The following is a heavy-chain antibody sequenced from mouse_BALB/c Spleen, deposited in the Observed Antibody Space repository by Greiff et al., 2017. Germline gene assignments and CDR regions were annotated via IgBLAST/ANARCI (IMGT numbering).Heavy chain of an antibody. D-gene: IGHD2-2*01. CDR1: GFTFNTNA. V-gene: IGHV10S3*01. Sequence: EVQLVETGGGLVQPKGSLKLSCAASGFTFNTNAMNWVRQAPGKGLEWVARIRSKSNNYATYYADSVKDRFTISRDDSQSMLYLQMNNLKTEDTAMYYCVRESGYDFAYWGQGTLVTVSA. CDR2: IRSKSNNYAT. CDR3: VRESGYDFAY. J-gene: IGHJ3*01.